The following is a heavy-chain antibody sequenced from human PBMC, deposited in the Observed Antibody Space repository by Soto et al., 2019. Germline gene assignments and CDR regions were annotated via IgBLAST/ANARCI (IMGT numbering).Heavy chain of an antibody. CDR2: MSYDGSNK. CDR1: GFTISSYC. Sequence: GGSLRLSCAASGFTISSYCMHWVRQAPGKGLEWVAVMSYDGSNKYYADSVKGRFTISRDNSKNTLYLQMNSLRAEDTAVYYCAKDLWWDTGTTPWFDPWGQGTLVTVSS. D-gene: IGHD4-4*01. J-gene: IGHJ5*02. CDR3: AKDLWWDTGTTPWFDP. V-gene: IGHV3-30*18.